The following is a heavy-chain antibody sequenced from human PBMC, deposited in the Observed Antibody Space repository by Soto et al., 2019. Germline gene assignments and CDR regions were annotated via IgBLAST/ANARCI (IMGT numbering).Heavy chain of an antibody. J-gene: IGHJ4*02. Sequence: QVQLQESGPGLVKPSGTLSLTCAVSSGSISSSNWWSWVRQPPGKGLEWIGEIYHSGSTNYNPSLKTRVTISVDKSKTRFSRKRRSVTGAEAAVYYGARGGGAGSFRGGGFDYLGQGTLVTVSS. D-gene: IGHD3-10*01. CDR1: SGSISSSNW. CDR3: ARGGGAGSFRGGGFDY. CDR2: IYHSGST. V-gene: IGHV4-4*02.